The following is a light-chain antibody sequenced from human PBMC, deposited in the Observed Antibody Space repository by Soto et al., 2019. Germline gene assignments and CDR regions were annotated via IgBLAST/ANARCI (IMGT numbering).Light chain of an antibody. V-gene: IGLV2-14*01. CDR3: SSYTTGSTRV. Sequence: QSALTQPASVSGSPGQSIAISCTGSSSDVGIYNYVSWYQQHPGKVPKLIIYEGTKRPSGVSNRFSGSKSGNTASLTISGLQAEDEADYYCSSYTTGSTRVFGTGTKLTVL. CDR1: SSDVGIYNY. J-gene: IGLJ1*01. CDR2: EGT.